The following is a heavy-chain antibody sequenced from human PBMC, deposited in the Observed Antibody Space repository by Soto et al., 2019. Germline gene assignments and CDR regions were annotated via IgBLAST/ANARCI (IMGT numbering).Heavy chain of an antibody. CDR3: AGRCDSTTCLGHFDY. D-gene: IGHD2-2*01. CDR2: ILPIFATA. J-gene: IGHJ4*02. CDR1: GGTFNNYV. V-gene: IGHV1-69*06. Sequence: QVQLVQSGAEVKKPGSSVKVSCKASGGTFNNYVDNWVRQAPGQGLEWMGGILPIFATANYAQKFQGRVTITADKSTSTAYMELTSLRSEDTAVYYCAGRCDSTTCLGHFDYWGQGTLVTVAS.